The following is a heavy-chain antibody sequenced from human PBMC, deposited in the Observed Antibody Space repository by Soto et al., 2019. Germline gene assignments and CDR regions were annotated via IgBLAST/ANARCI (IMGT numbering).Heavy chain of an antibody. V-gene: IGHV3-23*01. Sequence: GGSLRLSCAASGFTFSSYAMSWVRQAPGKGLEWVSAISGSGGSTYYADSVKGRFTISRDNSKNTLYLQMNSLRAEDTAVYYCAKEDRLGVVIFQDLNWFDPWGQGTLVTVSS. CDR1: GFTFSSYA. CDR3: AKEDRLGVVIFQDLNWFDP. J-gene: IGHJ5*02. D-gene: IGHD3-3*01. CDR2: ISGSGGST.